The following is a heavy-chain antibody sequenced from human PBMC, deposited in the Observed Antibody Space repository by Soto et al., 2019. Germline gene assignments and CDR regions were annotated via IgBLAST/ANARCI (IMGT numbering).Heavy chain of an antibody. CDR1: GGSISSGDYY. CDR3: ASHKSIWFGELLQKPPPGFDY. CDR2: IYYSGST. J-gene: IGHJ4*02. V-gene: IGHV4-30-4*01. Sequence: SETLSLTCTVSGGSISSGDYYWSWIRQPPGKGLEWIGYIYYSGSTYYNPSLKSRVTISVDTSKNQFSLKLSSVTAADTDVYYCASHKSIWFGELLQKPPPGFDYWGQGTLVTVSS. D-gene: IGHD3-10*01.